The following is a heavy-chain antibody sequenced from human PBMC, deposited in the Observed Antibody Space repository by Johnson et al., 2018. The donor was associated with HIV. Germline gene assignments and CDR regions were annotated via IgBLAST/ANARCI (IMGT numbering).Heavy chain of an antibody. CDR1: GFTFSSFG. D-gene: IGHD6-13*01. J-gene: IGHJ3*02. V-gene: IGHV3-30*03. Sequence: QVQLVESGGGVVQPGRSLRLSCAVSGFTFSSFGMHWVRQAPGKGLEWMAVISSAGTDKYYADSVKGRFTISRDNSKNTLYLQMNSLKIEDTAVYYCNTDLAAVGSGAFDIWGQGTMVTVSS. CDR2: ISSAGTDK. CDR3: NTDLAAVGSGAFDI.